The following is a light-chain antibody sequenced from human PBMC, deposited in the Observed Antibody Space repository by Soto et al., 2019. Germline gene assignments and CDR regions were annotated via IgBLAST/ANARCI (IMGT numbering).Light chain of an antibody. CDR1: SSNIGSKT. J-gene: IGLJ2*01. CDR2: SNT. CDR3: AAWDGSLNGVV. Sequence: QSVLTQPPSASGTPGQRVTISCSGSSSNIGSKTVNWYQQLPGTAPKLLIYSNTQRPSGVPARLSGSKSGTSASLAIRGLQSDDEADYYCAAWDGSLNGVVFGGGTKLTVL. V-gene: IGLV1-44*01.